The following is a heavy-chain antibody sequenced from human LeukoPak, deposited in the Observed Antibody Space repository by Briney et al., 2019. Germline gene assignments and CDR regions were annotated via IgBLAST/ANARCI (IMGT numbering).Heavy chain of an antibody. D-gene: IGHD7-27*01. CDR1: GYTFTDYY. J-gene: IGHJ4*02. Sequence: ASVKVSCKASGYTFTDYYRHWVRQAPGQGLEWMGWINPNSGGTNYAQKFQGRVTMTRDTSISTAYMELSGLRSDDTDVYYCARDYPGMITGVEKYFFDYWGQGTLVTVSS. CDR3: ARDYPGMITGVEKYFFDY. V-gene: IGHV1-2*02. CDR2: INPNSGGT.